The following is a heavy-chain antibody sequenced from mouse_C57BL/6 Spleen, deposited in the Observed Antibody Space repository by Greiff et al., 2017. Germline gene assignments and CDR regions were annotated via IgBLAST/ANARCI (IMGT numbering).Heavy chain of an antibody. V-gene: IGHV5-12*01. CDR3: ARRGMGFYFDY. D-gene: IGHD2-10*02. J-gene: IGHJ2*01. CDR1: GFTFSDSY. Sequence: DVMLVESGGGLVQPGGSLKLSCAASGFTFSDSYMYWVRQTPEKRLEWVAYISNGGGSTYYPDTVKGRFTSSRDNAKNTLYLQMSRLKSEDTAMYYCARRGMGFYFDYWGQGTTLTVSS. CDR2: ISNGGGST.